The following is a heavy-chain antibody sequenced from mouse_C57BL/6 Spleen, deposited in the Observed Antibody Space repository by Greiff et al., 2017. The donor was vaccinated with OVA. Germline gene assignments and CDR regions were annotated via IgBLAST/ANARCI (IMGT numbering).Heavy chain of an antibody. CDR2: INPNNGGT. D-gene: IGHD2-2*01. CDR1: GYTFTDYN. Sequence: VQLQQSGPELVKPGASVKIPCKASGYTFTDYNMDWVKQSPGKSLEWIGDINPNNGGTIYNQKFKGKATLTVDTSSSTAYMELRSLTSEDTADYDSARGIYYGYDEGFAYWGQGTLVTVSA. CDR3: ARGIYYGYDEGFAY. J-gene: IGHJ3*01. V-gene: IGHV1-18*01.